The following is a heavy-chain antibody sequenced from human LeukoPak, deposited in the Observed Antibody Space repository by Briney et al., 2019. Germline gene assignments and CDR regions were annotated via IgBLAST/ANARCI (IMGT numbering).Heavy chain of an antibody. Sequence: PGGSLRLSCAASGFTFSSYGMSWVRQAPGKGLEWVSAISGSGGSTYYADSVKGRFTISRDNSKNTLYLQMNSLRAEDTAVYYCAKDPTGYCSSTSCYYNWFDPWGQGTLVTVSS. CDR3: AKDPTGYCSSTSCYYNWFDP. CDR2: ISGSGGST. D-gene: IGHD2-2*01. V-gene: IGHV3-23*01. CDR1: GFTFSSYG. J-gene: IGHJ5*02.